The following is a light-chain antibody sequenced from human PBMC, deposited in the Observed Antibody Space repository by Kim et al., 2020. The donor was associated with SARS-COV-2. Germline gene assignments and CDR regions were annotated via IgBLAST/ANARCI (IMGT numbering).Light chain of an antibody. CDR1: SGSIASSY. CDR3: QSYDSSKDCV. J-gene: IGLJ3*02. CDR2: DDN. Sequence: NFMLTQPHYVSESPGKTVTISCTRSSGSIASSYVHWYQQRPGSAPSTVIYDDNERPSGVPDRFSGSIDSSSNTASLTISGLRTEDEADYYCQSYDSSKDCVFGGGTQLTVL. V-gene: IGLV6-57*04.